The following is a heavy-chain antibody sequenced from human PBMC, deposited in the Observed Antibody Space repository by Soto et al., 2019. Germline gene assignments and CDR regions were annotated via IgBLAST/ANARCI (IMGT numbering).Heavy chain of an antibody. CDR2: ISAYNGNA. CDR1: GYTFTSYG. V-gene: IGHV1-18*01. CDR3: ARDRGSYALDY. Sequence: QVQLVQSGAEVKKPGASVKVSCKASGYTFTSYGFTWVRQAPGHGLEWMGWISAYNGNANYAQKLQGRITITTATSTSTAYMELRSLRSADTAVYYCARDRGSYALDYWGQGTLVTVSS. J-gene: IGHJ4*02. D-gene: IGHD1-26*01.